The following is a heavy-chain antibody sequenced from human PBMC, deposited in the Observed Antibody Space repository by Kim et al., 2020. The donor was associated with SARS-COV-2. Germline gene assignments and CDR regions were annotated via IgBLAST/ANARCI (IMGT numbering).Heavy chain of an antibody. CDR2: INHSGST. V-gene: IGHV4-34*01. D-gene: IGHD2-15*01. CDR3: ARGIKRYCSGGSCHGRYFQH. Sequence: SETLSLTCAVYGGSFSGYYWSWIRQPPGKGLEWIGEINHSGSTNYNPSLKSRVTISVDTSKNQFSLKLSSVTAADTAVYYCARGIKRYCSGGSCHGRYFQHWGQGTLVTVSS. CDR1: GGSFSGYY. J-gene: IGHJ1*01.